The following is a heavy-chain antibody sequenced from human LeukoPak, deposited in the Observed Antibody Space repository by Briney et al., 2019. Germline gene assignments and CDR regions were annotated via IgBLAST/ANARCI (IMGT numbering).Heavy chain of an antibody. J-gene: IGHJ6*03. D-gene: IGHD3/OR15-3a*01. CDR2: MNPNSGGT. CDR3: ARWTADYYIDV. CDR1: GYTFTDHY. Sequence: ASVKVSCKASGYTFTDHYIHWVRQAPGQGLEWMGWMNPNSGGTKYAQKFQGRVTMTRDTSISTAYTELSSLRSDDTAVYYCARWTADYYIDVWGKGTTVTVSS. V-gene: IGHV1-2*02.